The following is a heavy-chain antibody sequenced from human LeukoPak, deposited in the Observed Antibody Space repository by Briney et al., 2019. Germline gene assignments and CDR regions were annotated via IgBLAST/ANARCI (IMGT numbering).Heavy chain of an antibody. CDR1: GFTFSSYW. CDR2: IKLDGSDK. CDR3: VRGYSYGFVFDY. V-gene: IGHV3-7*01. Sequence: RGSLRLSCAASGFTFSSYWMSWVRQAPGKGLEWVANIKLDGSDKYYVDPVKGRFTISRDNAKNSLDLQMNSLRGEDTAVYFCVRGYSYGFVFDYWGQGTLVTVSS. D-gene: IGHD5-18*01. J-gene: IGHJ4*02.